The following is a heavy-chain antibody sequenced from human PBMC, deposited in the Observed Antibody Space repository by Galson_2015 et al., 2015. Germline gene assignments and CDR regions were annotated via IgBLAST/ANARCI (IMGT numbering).Heavy chain of an antibody. CDR1: GFTFSSYA. CDR2: ISGSGAGT. CDR3: AKPSQNNYDSGSYWGCGMDV. D-gene: IGHD3-10*01. J-gene: IGHJ6*02. Sequence: SLRLSCAASGFTFSSYAMRWVRQAPGKGLEWVSSISGSGAGTYYADSVKGRFTISRDNSKNTLYLQMNSLRAEDTAVYYCAKPSQNNYDSGSYWGCGMDVWGQGTTVTVSS. V-gene: IGHV3-23*01.